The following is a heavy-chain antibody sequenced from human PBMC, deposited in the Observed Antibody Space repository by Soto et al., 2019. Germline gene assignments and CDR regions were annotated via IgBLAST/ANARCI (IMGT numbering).Heavy chain of an antibody. V-gene: IGHV3-66*01. Sequence: EVQLVESGGGLVQPGGSLRLSCAASGFTVSSNYMSWVRQAPGKGLEWVSVIYSGGSTYYADSVKGRFTISRDNSKNTLYLQMNSLRAEDTAVYYCAELRGDPYYYYYYMDVWGKGTTVTVSS. D-gene: IGHD3-16*01. CDR2: IYSGGST. CDR1: GFTVSSNY. J-gene: IGHJ6*03. CDR3: AELRGDPYYYYYYMDV.